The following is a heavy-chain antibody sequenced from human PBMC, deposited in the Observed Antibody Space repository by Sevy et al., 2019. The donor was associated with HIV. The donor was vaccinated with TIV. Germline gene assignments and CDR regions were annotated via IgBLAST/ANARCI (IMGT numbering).Heavy chain of an antibody. CDR3: VGAIQLAASY. D-gene: IGHD2-15*01. CDR2: INPDGSKI. CDR1: AINIRDYW. J-gene: IGHJ4*02. Sequence: GGSLRLSCEASAINIRDYWMNWVRQAPGKGLEWVANINPDGSKIYYAESVKGRFTISRNSAKNSVFLQRTSLRAEDTAVYYCVGAIQLAASYWGQGMLVTVSS. V-gene: IGHV3-7*02.